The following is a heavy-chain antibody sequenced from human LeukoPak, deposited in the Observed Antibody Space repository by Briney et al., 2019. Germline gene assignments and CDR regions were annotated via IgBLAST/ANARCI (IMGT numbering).Heavy chain of an antibody. D-gene: IGHD2-21*02. Sequence: EGSLRLSCAASGFTFSSYAMSWVRQAPGKGLEWVSAVSGSGGSTYYADSVKGRFTISRDNSKNTLYLQMNSLRAEDTAVYYCAPSRLVTDYWGQGTLVTVSS. J-gene: IGHJ4*02. CDR1: GFTFSSYA. V-gene: IGHV3-23*01. CDR2: VSGSGGST. CDR3: APSRLVTDY.